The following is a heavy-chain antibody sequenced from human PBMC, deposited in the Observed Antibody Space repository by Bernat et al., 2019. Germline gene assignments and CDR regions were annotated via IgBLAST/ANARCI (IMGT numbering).Heavy chain of an antibody. V-gene: IGHV3-21*01. J-gene: IGHJ4*02. CDR1: GFTFSSYS. Sequence: EVQLVESGGGLVKPGGSLRLSCAASGFTFSSYSMNWVRQAPGKGLEWVSSISSSSSYICNADSVKCTFTISRDNAKNSLYMQMNSLRAEDTAVYYCAVNHRGNYWGQGTLVTVSS. CDR2: ISSSSSYI. D-gene: IGHD1-14*01. CDR3: AVNHRGNY.